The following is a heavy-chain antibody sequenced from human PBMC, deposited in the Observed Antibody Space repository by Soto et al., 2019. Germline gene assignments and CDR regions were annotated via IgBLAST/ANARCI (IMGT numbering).Heavy chain of an antibody. D-gene: IGHD5-12*01. Sequence: ASVKVSCKASGYTFTSYDINWVRQATGQGLEWMGWMNPNSGNTGYAQKFQGRVTMTRNTSISTAYTELSSLRSEDTAVYYCAVWLQLQGSYYYYGMDVWGQGTTVTVSS. CDR3: AVWLQLQGSYYYYGMDV. CDR2: MNPNSGNT. J-gene: IGHJ6*02. CDR1: GYTFTSYD. V-gene: IGHV1-8*01.